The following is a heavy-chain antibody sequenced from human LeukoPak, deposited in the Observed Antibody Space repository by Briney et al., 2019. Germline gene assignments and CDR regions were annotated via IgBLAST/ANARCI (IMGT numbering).Heavy chain of an antibody. CDR1: GYTFTSYG. D-gene: IGHD5-24*01. V-gene: IGHV1-18*01. CDR3: ARVPRDGYNLYFDY. Sequence: GASVTVSCKASGYTFTSYGISWVRQAPGQGLEWMGWISAYNGNTNYAQKLQGRVTMTTDTSTSTAYMELRSLRSDDTAVYYCARVPRDGYNLYFDYWGQGTLVTVSS. CDR2: ISAYNGNT. J-gene: IGHJ4*02.